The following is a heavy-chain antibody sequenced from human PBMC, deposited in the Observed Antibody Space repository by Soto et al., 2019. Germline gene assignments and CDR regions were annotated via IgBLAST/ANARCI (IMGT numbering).Heavy chain of an antibody. CDR3: ARDSSKWNYFV. J-gene: IGHJ4*02. CDR1: GGSVRSGSFY. D-gene: IGHD1-7*01. CDR2: IYDSGST. Sequence: QVQLQESGPGLVTPSETLSLSCTVSGGSVRSGSFYWSWIRQPPGKGLEWIGYIYDSGSTNYNPSLKSRVTISLDTSKNQFSLKLSSVTAADTAVYYCARDSSKWNYFVWGQGTLVTVSS. V-gene: IGHV4-61*01.